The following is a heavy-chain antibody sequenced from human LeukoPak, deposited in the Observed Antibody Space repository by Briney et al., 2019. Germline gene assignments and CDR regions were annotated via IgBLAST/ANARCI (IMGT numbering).Heavy chain of an antibody. V-gene: IGHV4-34*01. CDR1: GGSFSGYY. J-gene: IGHJ2*01. CDR3: ARGEEQWLEWYFDL. D-gene: IGHD6-19*01. Sequence: SETLSLTCAVYGGSFSGYYWSWIRQPPEKGLEWIGEINHSGSTNYNPSLKSRVTISVDTSKNQFSLKLSSVTAADTAVYHCARGEEQWLEWYFDLWGRGTLVTVSS. CDR2: INHSGST.